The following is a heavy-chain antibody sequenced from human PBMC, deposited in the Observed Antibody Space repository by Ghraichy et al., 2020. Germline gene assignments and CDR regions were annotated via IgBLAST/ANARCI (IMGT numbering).Heavy chain of an antibody. V-gene: IGHV4-39*01. J-gene: IGHJ6*03. D-gene: IGHD6-19*01. CDR3: ASPTVAGPRKTYYMDV. CDR2: IYYSGST. CDR1: GGSISSSSYY. Sequence: SETLSLTCTVSGGSISSSSYYWGWIRQPPGKGLEWIGSIYYSGSTYYNPSLKSRVTISVDTSKNQFSLKLSSVTAADTAVYYCASPTVAGPRKTYYMDVWGKGTTVTVSS.